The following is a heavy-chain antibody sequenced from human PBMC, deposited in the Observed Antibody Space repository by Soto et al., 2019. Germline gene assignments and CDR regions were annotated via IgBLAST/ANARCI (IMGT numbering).Heavy chain of an antibody. V-gene: IGHV3-53*04. Sequence: GGSLRLSCAASGFTVSSNYMSWVRQAPGKGLEWVSVIYSGGSTYYADSVKGRFTISRHNSKNTLYLQMNSLRAEDTAVYYCARGAKGYGFSYMDVWGKGTTVTVSS. CDR3: ARGAKGYGFSYMDV. D-gene: IGHD5-12*01. J-gene: IGHJ6*03. CDR1: GFTVSSNY. CDR2: IYSGGST.